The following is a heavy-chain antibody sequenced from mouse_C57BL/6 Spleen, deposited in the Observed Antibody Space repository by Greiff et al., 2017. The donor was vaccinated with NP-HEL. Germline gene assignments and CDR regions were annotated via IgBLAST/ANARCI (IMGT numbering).Heavy chain of an antibody. CDR2: INPNYGTT. CDR3: ATPPYYGSSHYAMDY. V-gene: IGHV1-39*01. CDR1: GYSFTDYN. J-gene: IGHJ4*01. Sequence: VQLQQSGPELVKPGASVKISCKASGYSFTDYNMNWVKQSNGQSLEWIGVINPNYGTTSYNQKFKGKATLTVDQSSSTAYMQLNSLTSEDSAVYYGATPPYYGSSHYAMDYWGQGTSVTVSS. D-gene: IGHD1-1*01.